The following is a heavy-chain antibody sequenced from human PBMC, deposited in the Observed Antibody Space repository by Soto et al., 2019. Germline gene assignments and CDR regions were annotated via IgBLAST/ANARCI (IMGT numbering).Heavy chain of an antibody. V-gene: IGHV3-53*04. CDR1: GFTVSSNY. Sequence: EVQLVESGGGLVQPGGSLRLSCAASGFTVSSNYMSWVRQAPGNGLEWVSVIYSAGSTYYADSVKGRFTISRHNSKNTLYRQMNSLRDEDTAVYYCETGPWSAKYYYYYYIDVWFKGSTVTV. CDR3: ETGPWSAKYYYYYYIDV. CDR2: IYSAGST. J-gene: IGHJ6*03. D-gene: IGHD3-3*01.